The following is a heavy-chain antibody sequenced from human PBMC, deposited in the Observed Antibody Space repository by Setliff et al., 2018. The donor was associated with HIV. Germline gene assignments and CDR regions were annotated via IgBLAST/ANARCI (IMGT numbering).Heavy chain of an antibody. J-gene: IGHJ4*02. D-gene: IGHD3-22*01. CDR2: IYPSGST. CDR1: GGSISSYY. Sequence: SETLSLTCTVSGGSISSYYWSWIRQPPGKGLEWIGYIYPSGSTNYNPSLKSRVTISVDTSKNQFSLKLSSVTAADTAVYYCARGLSFYDPGGFDYWGQGTLVTVSS. V-gene: IGHV4-4*09. CDR3: ARGLSFYDPGGFDY.